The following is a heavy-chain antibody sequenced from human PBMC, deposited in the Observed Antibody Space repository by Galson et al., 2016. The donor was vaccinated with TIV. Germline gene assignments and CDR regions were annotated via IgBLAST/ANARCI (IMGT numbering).Heavy chain of an antibody. D-gene: IGHD6-25*01. CDR1: GFTLSHKY. J-gene: IGHJ4*02. V-gene: IGHV3-53*01. Sequence: SLRLSCATSGFTLSHKYMSWVRQAPGKGLECVSVIDSSGTTYYADSVKGRFTISSDNSQNTVNLQMNSLRADDTAVYYCARSHDSSGNRGRFDLWGQGTLVIVSS. CDR3: ARSHDSSGNRGRFDL. CDR2: IDSSGTT.